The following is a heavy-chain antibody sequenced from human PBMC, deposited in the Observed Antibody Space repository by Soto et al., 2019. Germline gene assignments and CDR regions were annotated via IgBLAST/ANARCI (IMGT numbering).Heavy chain of an antibody. Sequence: GGSLRLSCAASGFTFSIYWMHWVRQAPGKGLVWVSRINNDGTTTNYADSVKGRFTISRDNAKNTVFLQMNSLRAEDTAVYYCARGPSGQLGNCFDPWGQGTLVTVSS. J-gene: IGHJ5*02. CDR3: ARGPSGQLGNCFDP. CDR1: GFTFSIYW. V-gene: IGHV3-74*01. CDR2: INNDGTTT. D-gene: IGHD6-13*01.